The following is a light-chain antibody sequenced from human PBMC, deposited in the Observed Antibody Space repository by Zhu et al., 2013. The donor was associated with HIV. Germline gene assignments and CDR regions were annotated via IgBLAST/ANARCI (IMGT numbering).Light chain of an antibody. Sequence: EIVLTQSPGTLSLSPGERATLSCRASQSVSSYLAWYQQKPGQAPRLLIYATSNRATGIPARFSGSGSGTDFTLTISSLEPEDFAVYYCQQRSNWPSTFGQGTRLEI. CDR1: QSVSSY. J-gene: IGKJ5*01. CDR3: QQRSNWPST. CDR2: ATS. V-gene: IGKV3-11*01.